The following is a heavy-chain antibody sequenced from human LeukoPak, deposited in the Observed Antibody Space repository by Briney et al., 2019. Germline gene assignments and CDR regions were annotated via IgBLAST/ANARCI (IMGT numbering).Heavy chain of an antibody. V-gene: IGHV1-18*01. CDR1: GYTFTSYG. CDR3: ARVPYYDILTGYYDY. Sequence: GASVKVSCKASGYTFTSYGISWVRQAPGQGLEWMGWISAYNGNTNYAQKLQGRVTMTTDTSTSTAYMELSSLRSEDTAVYYCARVPYYDILTGYYDYWGQGTLVTASS. D-gene: IGHD3-9*01. CDR2: ISAYNGNT. J-gene: IGHJ4*02.